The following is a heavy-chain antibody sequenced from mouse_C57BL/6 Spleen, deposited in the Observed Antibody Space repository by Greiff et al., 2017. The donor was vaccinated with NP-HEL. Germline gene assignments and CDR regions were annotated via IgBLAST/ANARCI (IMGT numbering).Heavy chain of an antibody. CDR1: GYTFTSYW. CDR2: IDPSDSYT. CDR3: ARGGDSSGYVGYAMDY. J-gene: IGHJ4*01. Sequence: QVQLQQPGAELVMPGASVKLSCKASGYTFTSYWMPWVKQRPGQGLEWIGEIDPSDSYTTYNQKFKGKSTLTVDKSSSTAYMQLSSLTSEDAAVYYCARGGDSSGYVGYAMDYWGQGTSVTVSS. D-gene: IGHD3-2*02. V-gene: IGHV1-69*01.